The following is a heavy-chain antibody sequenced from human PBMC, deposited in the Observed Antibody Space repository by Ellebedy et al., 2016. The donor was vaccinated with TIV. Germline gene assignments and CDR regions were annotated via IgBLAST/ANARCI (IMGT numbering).Heavy chain of an antibody. CDR1: GGSTSSGGYY. CDR2: IYTSGST. CDR3: AREFGQ. V-gene: IGHV4-61*02. J-gene: IGHJ4*02. Sequence: SETLSLXXTVSGGSTSSGGYYWGWIRQPAGKGLEWIGRIYTSGSTDYNPSLKSRVTMSLDTSNNQFSLHLTSVTAAGTAIYYCAREFGQWGQGTLVTVSS. D-gene: IGHD3-16*01.